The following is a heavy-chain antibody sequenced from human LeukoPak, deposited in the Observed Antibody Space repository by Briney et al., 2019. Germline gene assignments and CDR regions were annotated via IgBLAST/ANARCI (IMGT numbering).Heavy chain of an antibody. CDR2: ISPSGGST. J-gene: IGHJ4*02. V-gene: IGHV1-46*01. D-gene: IGHD6-13*01. CDR1: GYTFTSNY. Sequence: ASVKVSCKAFGYTFTSNYMHWVRQAPGQGPEWMGVISPSGGSTTYAQKFQGRVTITADESTSTAYMELSSLRSEDTAVYYCAGGIAAAGTSGYWGQGTLVTVSS. CDR3: AGGIAAAGTSGY.